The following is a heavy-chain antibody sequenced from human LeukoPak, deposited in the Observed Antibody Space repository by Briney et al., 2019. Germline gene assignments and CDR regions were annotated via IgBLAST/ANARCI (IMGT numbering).Heavy chain of an antibody. Sequence: GESLKISCKGSGYSFTSYWIGWVRQMPGKGLEWMGIIYPGDSDTRYSPSFQGQVTISADKSISTAYLQWSSLKASDTAMYYCERRYYGSGSYYNWFDPWGQGTLVTVSS. CDR1: GYSFTSYW. CDR2: IYPGDSDT. CDR3: ERRYYGSGSYYNWFDP. D-gene: IGHD3-10*01. V-gene: IGHV5-51*01. J-gene: IGHJ5*02.